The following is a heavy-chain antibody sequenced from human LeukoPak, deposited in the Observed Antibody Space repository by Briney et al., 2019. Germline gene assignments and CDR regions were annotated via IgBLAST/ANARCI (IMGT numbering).Heavy chain of an antibody. J-gene: IGHJ3*02. CDR1: GGSISRYF. Sequence: MPSETLSLTCPVSGGSISRYFWHWIRQPAGKGLEWIGLIYNSGSTVYNPSLNSRVTMSIDTSKNQFSLRLRSVTAADTAVYYCATGPKSGYYAFEIWGQGTMVTVSS. CDR2: IYNSGST. V-gene: IGHV4-4*07. CDR3: ATGPKSGYYAFEI. D-gene: IGHD5-12*01.